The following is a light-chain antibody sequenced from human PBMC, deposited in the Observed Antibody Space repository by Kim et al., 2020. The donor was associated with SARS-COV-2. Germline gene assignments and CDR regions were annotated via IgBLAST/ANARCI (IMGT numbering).Light chain of an antibody. Sequence: PGGTVTLPVGSSTGPVTSSHYPYRFQQRPGHAPRTLISDTSNTHSWTPARFSGFLLGDKAALTLSGAQPEDEADYYCLLSYSGAWVFGGGTQLTVL. J-gene: IGLJ3*02. CDR3: LLSYSGAWV. CDR2: DTS. V-gene: IGLV7-46*01. CDR1: TGPVTSSHY.